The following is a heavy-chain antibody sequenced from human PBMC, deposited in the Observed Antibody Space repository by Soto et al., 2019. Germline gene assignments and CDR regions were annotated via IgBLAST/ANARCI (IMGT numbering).Heavy chain of an antibody. D-gene: IGHD1-20*01. CDR3: ARDQTGITTTGGGRIDH. Sequence: SGGSLRLSCAVSGFTVSSNYMNWVRQAPGKGLEWVSVIYSGGTTDYADSVKGRFTISRDSSKNTLYLQMSGLTPEDTAVYYCARDQTGITTTGGGRIDHWGQGTLVTVSS. CDR1: GFTVSSNY. CDR2: IYSGGTT. V-gene: IGHV3-53*05. J-gene: IGHJ4*02.